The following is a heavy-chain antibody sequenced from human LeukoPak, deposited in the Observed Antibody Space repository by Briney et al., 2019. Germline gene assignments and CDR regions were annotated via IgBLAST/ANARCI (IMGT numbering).Heavy chain of an antibody. CDR2: ISSGSSAI. Sequence: GGSLRLSCEASGFTFTTYSMTWVRQGPGKGLEWVSLISSGSSAIFSADALKGRFTISRDNAKNLLYLDMNSLRAEDTSVYYCARGHTAVTRYFDFSGQGTLGTVSS. V-gene: IGHV3-21*01. D-gene: IGHD4-17*01. CDR1: GFTFTTYS. CDR3: ARGHTAVTRYFDF. J-gene: IGHJ4*02.